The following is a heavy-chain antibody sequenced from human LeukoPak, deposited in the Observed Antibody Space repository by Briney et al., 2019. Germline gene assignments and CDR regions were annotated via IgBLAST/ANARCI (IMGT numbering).Heavy chain of an antibody. V-gene: IGHV3-7*01. CDR3: AREIVRRGSGNDNKSYFDS. Sequence: PGGSLRLSCAASGFTFSSHWMTWVRQAPGKGLEWVANIKQDGNEINYVDSVKGRFTISRDNAKTSLYLQMNSLRAEDTALYYCAREIVRRGSGNDNKSYFDSWGQGTLVTVSS. J-gene: IGHJ4*03. CDR1: GFTFSSHW. D-gene: IGHD3-10*01. CDR2: IKQDGNEI.